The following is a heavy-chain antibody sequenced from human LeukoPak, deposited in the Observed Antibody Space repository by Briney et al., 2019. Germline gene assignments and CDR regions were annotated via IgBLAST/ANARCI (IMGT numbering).Heavy chain of an antibody. CDR3: AKGSGYDTDFDY. V-gene: IGHV3-23*01. CDR1: GFTFSTYV. J-gene: IGHJ4*02. CDR2: ISGSGDNT. D-gene: IGHD3-9*01. Sequence: QPGGSLRLSCAASGFTFSTYVMSWVRQAPGKGLEWVSGISGSGDNTYCADSVKGRFTISRDNSKNTLHLQMNSLRAEDTAVYYCAKGSGYDTDFDYWGQGTLATVSS.